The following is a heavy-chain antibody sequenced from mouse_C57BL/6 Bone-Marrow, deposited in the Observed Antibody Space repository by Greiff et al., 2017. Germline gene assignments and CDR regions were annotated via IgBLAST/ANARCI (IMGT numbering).Heavy chain of an antibody. Sequence: QVLLQQPGAELVRPGTSVKLSCKASGYTFTSYWMHWVKQRPGQGLEWIGVIDPSDSYTNYNQKFKGKATLTVDSSSSTAYMQLSSLTSEDSAVYYCAKKSSGAWFAYWGQGTLVTVSA. J-gene: IGHJ3*01. D-gene: IGHD3-2*02. CDR2: IDPSDSYT. CDR1: GYTFTSYW. V-gene: IGHV1-59*01. CDR3: AKKSSGAWFAY.